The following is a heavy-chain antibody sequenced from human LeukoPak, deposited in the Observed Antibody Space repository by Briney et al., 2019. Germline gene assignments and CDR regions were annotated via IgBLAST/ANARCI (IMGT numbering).Heavy chain of an antibody. D-gene: IGHD6-19*01. Sequence: SETLSLTCTVSGYSISSGYFWGWIRQPPGKGLEWIGNIYHSGSTYYNPSLKSRVTTSLDTSKNQFSLKLTSVTAADTAVYYCARKDGSGWTVDYWGQGTLVTVSS. CDR1: GYSISSGYF. J-gene: IGHJ4*02. V-gene: IGHV4-38-2*02. CDR2: IYHSGST. CDR3: ARKDGSGWTVDY.